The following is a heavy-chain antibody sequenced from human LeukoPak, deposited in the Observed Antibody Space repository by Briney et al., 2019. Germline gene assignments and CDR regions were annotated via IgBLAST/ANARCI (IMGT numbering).Heavy chain of an antibody. CDR1: GGTFISYA. Sequence: SVKVSCKASGGTFISYAISWVRQAPGQGLEWMGGIIPIFGTANYAQKFQGRVTITADESTSTAYMELSSLRSEDTAVYYCARCDPGYYYGMDVWGQGTTVTVSS. CDR2: IIPIFGTA. J-gene: IGHJ6*02. V-gene: IGHV1-69*13. CDR3: ARCDPGYYYGMDV.